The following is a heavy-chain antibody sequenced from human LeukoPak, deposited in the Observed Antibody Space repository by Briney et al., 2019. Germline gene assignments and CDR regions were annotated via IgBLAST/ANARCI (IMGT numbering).Heavy chain of an antibody. Sequence: ASVKVSCKASGYTFTSYGISWVRQAPGQGLEWMGWISAYNGNTNYAQKLQGRVTMTTDTSTSTAYMELRSLRSDDTAVYYCARDSDYGDPNTIYYYYGMDVWGQGTTVTVSS. CDR3: ARDSDYGDPNTIYYYYGMDV. D-gene: IGHD4-17*01. V-gene: IGHV1-18*01. CDR2: ISAYNGNT. J-gene: IGHJ6*02. CDR1: GYTFTSYG.